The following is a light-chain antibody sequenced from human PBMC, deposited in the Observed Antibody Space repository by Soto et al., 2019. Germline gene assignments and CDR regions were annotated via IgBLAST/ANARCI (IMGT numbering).Light chain of an antibody. J-gene: IGKJ4*01. CDR1: QGISSY. CDR2: AAP. V-gene: IGKV1-9*01. Sequence: DIQLTQSPSFLSASVGDRVTITCRASQGISSYLAWYQQKPGKAPKLLIYAAPTLQSGVPSRFSGSGSGTEFTLTISSLQSEYFATYYCQQLNSYLPFGGGTNLEIK. CDR3: QQLNSYLP.